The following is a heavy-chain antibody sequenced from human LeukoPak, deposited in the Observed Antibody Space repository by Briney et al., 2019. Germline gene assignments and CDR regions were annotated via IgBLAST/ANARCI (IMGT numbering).Heavy chain of an antibody. Sequence: ASVKVSCKASGYTLTGYYMHWVRQAPGQGLEWMGWINPNSGGTNYAQKFQGRVTMTRDTSISTAYMELSRLRSDDTAVYYCARTQRRATVTTAHYYYYYGMDVWGQGTTVTVSS. J-gene: IGHJ6*02. V-gene: IGHV1-2*02. CDR1: GYTLTGYY. D-gene: IGHD4-17*01. CDR2: INPNSGGT. CDR3: ARTQRRATVTTAHYYYYYGMDV.